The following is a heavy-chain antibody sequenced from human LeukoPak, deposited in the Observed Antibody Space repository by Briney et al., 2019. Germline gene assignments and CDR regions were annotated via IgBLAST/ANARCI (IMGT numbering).Heavy chain of an antibody. V-gene: IGHV3-7*01. CDR1: GFTFSNYG. CDR3: GRDNDRKDDY. D-gene: IGHD2-8*01. J-gene: IGHJ4*02. Sequence: GESLRLSCTASGFTFSNYGLTWVRQAPGKGLEWVANIHTDGSVTYYVDSVKGRFTIARDNAKNSLYLQMNSLRAEDTAVYYCGRDNDRKDDYWRQGTRVTVSS. CDR2: IHTDGSVT.